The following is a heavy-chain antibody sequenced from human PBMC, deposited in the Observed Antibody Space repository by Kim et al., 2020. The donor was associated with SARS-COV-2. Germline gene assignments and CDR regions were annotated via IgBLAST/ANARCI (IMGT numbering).Heavy chain of an antibody. CDR3: ARGFGVVVALDY. D-gene: IGHD3-3*01. V-gene: IGHV4-34*01. J-gene: IGHJ4*02. Sequence: NYNPSLRSRVTMSVDTSKNHFSLKMTSVTAADTAVYYCARGFGVVVALDYWGQGALVTVSS.